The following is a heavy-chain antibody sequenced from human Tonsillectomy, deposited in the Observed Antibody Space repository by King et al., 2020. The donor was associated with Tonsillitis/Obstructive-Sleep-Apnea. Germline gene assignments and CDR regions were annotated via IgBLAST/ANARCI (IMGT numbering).Heavy chain of an antibody. CDR1: GFTFGDYA. D-gene: IGHD6-6*01. V-gene: IGHV3-49*05. CDR2: FRSKAYGGTT. J-gene: IGHJ4*02. CDR3: TRDWAARYFDY. Sequence: VQLVESGGGLVKPGRSLRLSCTASGFTFGDYAMSWFRQAPGKGLEGVGFFRSKAYGGTTEYDASVKGRFTISRDDSKSIAYLQKNSLKTEDTAVYYCTRDWAARYFDYWGQGTLVTVSS.